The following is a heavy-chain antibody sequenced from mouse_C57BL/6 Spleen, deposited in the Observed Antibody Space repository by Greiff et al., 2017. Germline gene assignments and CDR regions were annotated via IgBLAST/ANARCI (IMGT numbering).Heavy chain of an antibody. Sequence: VQLVESGPELVKPGASVKISCKASGYSFTGYYMNWVKQSPEQSLEWIGEIDPSTGGTTYNQKFKAKATLTVDKSSSTAYMQLKSLTSEDSAVXYGARADYGSSYGYFDVWGTGTTVTVSS. CDR3: ARADYGSSYGYFDV. CDR1: GYSFTGYY. CDR2: IDPSTGGT. D-gene: IGHD1-1*01. J-gene: IGHJ1*03. V-gene: IGHV1-42*01.